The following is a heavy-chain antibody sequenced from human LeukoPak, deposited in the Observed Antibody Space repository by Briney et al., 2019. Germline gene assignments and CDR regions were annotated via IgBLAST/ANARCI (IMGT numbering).Heavy chain of an antibody. D-gene: IGHD3-22*01. CDR2: IKQDGSEK. V-gene: IGHV3-7*01. CDR3: ARDDGYYDSSGYFSAYYYYYYYMDV. CDR1: GFTFGDYA. J-gene: IGHJ6*03. Sequence: GGSLRLSCTASGFTFGDYAMSWVRQAPGKGLEWVANIKQDGSEKYYVDSVKGRFTISRDNAKNSLYLQMNSLRAEDTAVYYCARDDGYYDSSGYFSAYYYYYYYMDVWGKGTTVTVSS.